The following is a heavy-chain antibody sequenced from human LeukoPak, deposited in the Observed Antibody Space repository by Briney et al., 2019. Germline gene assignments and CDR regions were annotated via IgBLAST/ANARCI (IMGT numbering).Heavy chain of an antibody. Sequence: PGGSLRLSCTASGFTFSIYGMHWARQAPGKGLEWVAVISYDGSNEYYADSVKGRFIISRDNSKNTLYLQMNSLRTEDTAVYYCAKVVGGAVGAAYDAFDVWGQGTKVTVSS. CDR3: AKVVGGAVGAAYDAFDV. V-gene: IGHV3-30*18. J-gene: IGHJ3*01. D-gene: IGHD2-15*01. CDR1: GFTFSIYG. CDR2: ISYDGSNE.